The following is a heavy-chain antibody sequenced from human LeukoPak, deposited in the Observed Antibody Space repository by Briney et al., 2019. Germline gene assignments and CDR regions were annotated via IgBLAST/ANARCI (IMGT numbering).Heavy chain of an antibody. CDR3: ARETYYDISVSVSV. Sequence: GGSLRLSCAASGFTVSSNYMSWVRQAPGKGLEWLSVIYSGGSTYYADSVKGRFTISRDNSKNTLYLQMNSLRAEDTAVYYCARETYYDISVSVSVWGQGTMVTVSS. D-gene: IGHD3-9*01. CDR2: IYSGGST. J-gene: IGHJ3*01. CDR1: GFTVSSNY. V-gene: IGHV3-66*01.